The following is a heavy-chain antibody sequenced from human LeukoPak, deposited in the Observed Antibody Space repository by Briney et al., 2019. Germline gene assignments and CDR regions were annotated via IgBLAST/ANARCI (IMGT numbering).Heavy chain of an antibody. CDR1: GGSISSGDYY. V-gene: IGHV4-30-4*01. D-gene: IGHD4-17*01. Sequence: SETLSLTCTVSGGSISSGDYYWSWIRQPPGKGLEWIGYIYYSGSTYYNPSLKSRVTISVDTSKNQFSLKLSSVTAADTAVYYCAREVPTVTTMYEAYGMDVWGQGTMVTVSS. CDR3: AREVPTVTTMYEAYGMDV. CDR2: IYYSGST. J-gene: IGHJ6*02.